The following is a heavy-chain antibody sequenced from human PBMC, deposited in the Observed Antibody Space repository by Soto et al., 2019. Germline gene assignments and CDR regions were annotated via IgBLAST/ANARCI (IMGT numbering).Heavy chain of an antibody. Sequence: EGHLLESGGGLVQHGRSLRLSCTASGFTFSNSAMIWVRQAPGQGLEWVASISENGGSRGGTYSADSAKGRFTISRNNSKSTLYLQVDSLTGADTAVYYCASAKAVVVAALGIWGQGTMVTVSS. V-gene: IGHV3-23*01. CDR1: GFTFSNSA. D-gene: IGHD2-21*01. CDR3: ASAKAVVVAALGI. CDR2: ISENGGSRGGT. J-gene: IGHJ3*02.